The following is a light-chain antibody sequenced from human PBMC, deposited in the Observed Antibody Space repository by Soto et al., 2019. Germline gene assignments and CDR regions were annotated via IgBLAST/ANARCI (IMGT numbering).Light chain of an antibody. J-gene: IGLJ1*01. V-gene: IGLV2-14*01. CDR3: SSYTSSSPLYV. Sequence: QSVLTQPASVSGSPGQSITISCTGTNSDIGFYNYVSWYQQHPGEAPKLIIYEVAKRPSGVSSRFSGSKSGNTASLTISGLQAEDEADYRCSSYTSSSPLYVFGNGTKVTVL. CDR1: NSDIGFYNY. CDR2: EVA.